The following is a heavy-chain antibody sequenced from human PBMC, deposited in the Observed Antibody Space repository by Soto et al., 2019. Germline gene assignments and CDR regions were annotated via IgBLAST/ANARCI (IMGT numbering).Heavy chain of an antibody. CDR3: ARHSYLNWFDP. V-gene: IGHV4-59*08. J-gene: IGHJ5*02. CDR1: GGSISSHY. CDR2: IYYSGST. D-gene: IGHD1-26*01. Sequence: SETLSLTCTVSGGSISSHYWSWIRQPPGKGLEWIGYIYYSGSTNYNPSLKSRVTISVDTSKNQFSLKLSSVTAADTAVYYCARHSYLNWFDPWGQGTLVTVSS.